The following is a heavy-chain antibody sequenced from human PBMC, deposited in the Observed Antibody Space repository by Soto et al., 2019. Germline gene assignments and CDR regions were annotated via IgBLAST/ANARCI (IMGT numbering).Heavy chain of an antibody. CDR2: IIPILGIA. D-gene: IGHD6-6*01. Sequence: QVQLVQSGAEVKKPGSSVKVSCKASGGTFSSYTISWVRQAPGQGLEWMGRIIPILGIANYAQKFQGRVTITADKSTSAAYMELSSVRSEDTAVYDCAGESGYSSSSGGWFDPGGQVSLVTLSS. CDR3: AGESGYSSSSGGWFDP. CDR1: GGTFSSYT. V-gene: IGHV1-69*08. J-gene: IGHJ5*02.